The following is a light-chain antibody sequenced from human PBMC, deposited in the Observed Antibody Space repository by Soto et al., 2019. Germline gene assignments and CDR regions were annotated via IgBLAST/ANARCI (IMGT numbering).Light chain of an antibody. CDR2: AAS. J-gene: IGKJ1*01. Sequence: AIQMTQSPSSLAGSVGDRLTITCRASQDIGNDLGWYQQKPGKAPKLLVYAASSLQSGVSSRFSGSGSGTEFTLTISSLQPEDFATYCCLQVCNFPRAFGQGTKVDIK. V-gene: IGKV1-6*02. CDR1: QDIGND. CDR3: LQVCNFPRA.